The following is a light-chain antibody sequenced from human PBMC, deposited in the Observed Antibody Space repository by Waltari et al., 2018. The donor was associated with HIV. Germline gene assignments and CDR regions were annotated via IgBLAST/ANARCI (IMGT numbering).Light chain of an antibody. CDR2: EVD. J-gene: IGLJ3*02. V-gene: IGLV2-14*01. CDR3: ASYTANHTVM. Sequence: SALTQPASVSGFPGQSITISCTGADSDFGFYNFVSWYQQHPGKVPKVIFYEVDSWASGVSDRFSGSKSGNTASLTISVLQTEDEADYYCASYTANHTVMFGGGTKVTVL. CDR1: DSDFGFYNF.